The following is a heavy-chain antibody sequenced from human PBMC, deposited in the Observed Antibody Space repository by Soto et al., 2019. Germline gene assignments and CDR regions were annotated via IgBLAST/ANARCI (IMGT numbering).Heavy chain of an antibody. CDR1: GGSISSGGYY. J-gene: IGHJ6*02. CDR2: IYYSGST. Sequence: QVQLQESGPGLVKPSQTLSLTCTVSGGSISSGGYYWSWIRQHPGKGLEWIGYIYYSGSTYYNPSLKSRVTISVATSKNQFSLKLSSVTAADTAVYYCAASCVACGGFNYYGMDVWGQGTTVTVSS. D-gene: IGHD5-12*01. V-gene: IGHV4-31*03. CDR3: AASCVACGGFNYYGMDV.